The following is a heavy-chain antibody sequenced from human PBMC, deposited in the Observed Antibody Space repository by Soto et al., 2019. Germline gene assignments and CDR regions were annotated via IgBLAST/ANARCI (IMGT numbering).Heavy chain of an antibody. CDR3: ARGGQLERRGGYYYYMDV. CDR2: IYYSGIT. V-gene: IGHV4-39*07. CDR1: GGSIINRGYH. Sequence: PSQTLSLTCTVSGGSIINRGYHWGRNRQPPGKGLEWIGSIYYSGITNYNPSLKSRVTMSVDTSKNQFSLKLSSVTAADTAVYYCARGGQLERRGGYYYYMDVWGKGTMVTGSS. D-gene: IGHD1-1*01. J-gene: IGHJ6*03.